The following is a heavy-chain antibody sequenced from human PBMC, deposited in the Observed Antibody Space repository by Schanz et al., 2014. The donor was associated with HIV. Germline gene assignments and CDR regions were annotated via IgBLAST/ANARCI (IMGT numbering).Heavy chain of an antibody. V-gene: IGHV3-33*05. CDR2: ISYDGTNK. CDR3: ARGQDIVVVTADFDI. CDR1: GFTFRSYG. J-gene: IGHJ3*02. Sequence: QVQLVESGGGVVQPGRSLRLSCAASGFTFRSYGMHWVRQAPGKGLGWVAVISYDGTNKDYADSVKGRFTISRDNSKNTLYLQMNSLRAEDTAVYYCARGQDIVVVTADFDIWGQGTMVTVSS. D-gene: IGHD2-21*02.